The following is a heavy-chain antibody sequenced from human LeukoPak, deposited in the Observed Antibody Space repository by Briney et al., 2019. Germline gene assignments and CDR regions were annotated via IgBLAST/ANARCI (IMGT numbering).Heavy chain of an antibody. D-gene: IGHD3-10*01. Sequence: PSDTVSLTCAVSGGSISSSSGWSWVRPPPGKGLEWIGEIYHSGSIKYNPALESRVTVSLDNSKSQFSLKLTSVTAADTAVYYCARDHYGSGSYEYWGQGTLVTVSS. J-gene: IGHJ4*02. CDR2: IYHSGSI. CDR3: ARDHYGSGSYEY. CDR1: GGSISSSSG. V-gene: IGHV4-4*02.